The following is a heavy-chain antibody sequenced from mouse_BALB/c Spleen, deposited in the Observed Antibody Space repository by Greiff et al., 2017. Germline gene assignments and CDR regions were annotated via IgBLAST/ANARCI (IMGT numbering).Heavy chain of an antibody. J-gene: IGHJ4*01. D-gene: IGHD2-2*01. V-gene: IGHV5-6-5*01. CDR2: ISSGGST. Sequence: EVKLQESGGGLVKPGGSLKLSCAASGFTFSSYAMSWVRQTPEKRLEWVASISSGGSTYYPDSVKGRFTISRDNARNILYLQMSSLRSEDTAMYYCAREGLRRGMDYWGQGTSVTVSS. CDR1: GFTFSSYA. CDR3: AREGLRRGMDY.